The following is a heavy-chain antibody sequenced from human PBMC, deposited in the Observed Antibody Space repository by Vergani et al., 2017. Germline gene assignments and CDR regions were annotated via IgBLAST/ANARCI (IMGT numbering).Heavy chain of an antibody. Sequence: EVQLVESGGGLVKPGGSLRLSCAASGFTFINDWMTWVRQAPGKGLEWVSAISGSGGSTYYADSVKGRFTISRDNSKNTLYLQMNSLRAEDTAVYYCAKGPIETYNWNQEGASWFDPWGQGTLVTVSS. J-gene: IGHJ5*02. D-gene: IGHD1-1*01. V-gene: IGHV3-23*04. CDR2: ISGSGGST. CDR1: GFTFINDW. CDR3: AKGPIETYNWNQEGASWFDP.